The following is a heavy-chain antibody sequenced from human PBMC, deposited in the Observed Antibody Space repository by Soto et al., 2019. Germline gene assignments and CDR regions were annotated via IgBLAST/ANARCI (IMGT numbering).Heavy chain of an antibody. CDR3: ARHPLSDPYYYDSSGYLLGDYYSGMDV. J-gene: IGHJ6*02. CDR2: IYPGDSDT. CDR1: GYSFTSYW. V-gene: IGHV5-51*01. Sequence: GESLKISCKGSGYSFTSYWIGWVRQMPGKGLEWMGIIYPGDSDTRYSPSFQSQVTISADKSISTAYLQWSSLKASDTAMYYSARHPLSDPYYYDSSGYLLGDYYSGMDVWGQGTTAPVSS. D-gene: IGHD3-22*01.